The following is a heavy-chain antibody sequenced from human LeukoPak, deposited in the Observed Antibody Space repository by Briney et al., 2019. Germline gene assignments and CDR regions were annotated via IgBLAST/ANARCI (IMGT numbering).Heavy chain of an antibody. CDR3: ATQSQLVTYFDY. Sequence: GGSLRLSCAASGFIISSYGMHWVRQAPGKGLEWVAVISYDGSNKYYADSVRGRFTISRDNSKNTVDTLYLQMNSLRAEDTAVYYCATQSQLVTYFDYWGQGTLVTVSS. V-gene: IGHV3-30*03. D-gene: IGHD6-13*01. CDR1: GFIISSYG. CDR2: ISYDGSNK. J-gene: IGHJ4*02.